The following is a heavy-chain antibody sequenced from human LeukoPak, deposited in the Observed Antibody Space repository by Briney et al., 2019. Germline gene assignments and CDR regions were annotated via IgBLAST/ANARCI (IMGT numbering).Heavy chain of an antibody. Sequence: GSLRLSCAASGFTFSSYAMSWVRQAPGKGLEWVSSTSDSGYATYYANSVKGRFTISRDSSKDTVYLQMSSLRAEDTAVYYCVKESGSYPQDLDSWGQGTLVTVSS. CDR2: TSDSGYAT. J-gene: IGHJ4*02. V-gene: IGHV3-23*01. D-gene: IGHD1-26*01. CDR3: VKESGSYPQDLDS. CDR1: GFTFSSYA.